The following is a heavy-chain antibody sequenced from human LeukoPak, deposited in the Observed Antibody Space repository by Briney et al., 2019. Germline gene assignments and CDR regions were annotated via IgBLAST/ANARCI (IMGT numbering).Heavy chain of an antibody. D-gene: IGHD4-23*01. CDR3: ARDWGGNSDYYYYYMDV. J-gene: IGHJ6*03. CDR2: IIPIFGTA. CDR1: GGTFSSYA. V-gene: IGHV1-69*05. Sequence: ASVKVSCKASGGTFSSYAISWVRQAPGQGLEWMGGIIPIFGTANYAQKFQGRVTITTDESTSTAYMELSSLRSEDTAVYYCARDWGGNSDYYYYYMDVWGKGTTVTASS.